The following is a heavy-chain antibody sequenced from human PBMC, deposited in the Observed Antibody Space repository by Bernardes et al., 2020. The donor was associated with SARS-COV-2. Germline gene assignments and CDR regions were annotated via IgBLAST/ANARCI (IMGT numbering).Heavy chain of an antibody. Sequence: SVKVSCKASGYTFTSYGLSWVRQAAGQGLEWMGWISPYNCNTNYAQKVQDRVTMTADTSTNTGDMDLRRLTSDDTAIYYCARDFLYYDKAEGIYRYAGDNDSWGQGTLVTVSS. CDR1: GYTFTSYG. D-gene: IGHD3-16*02. CDR2: ISPYNCNT. CDR3: ARDFLYYDKAEGIYRYAGDNDS. V-gene: IGHV1-18*01. J-gene: IGHJ4*02.